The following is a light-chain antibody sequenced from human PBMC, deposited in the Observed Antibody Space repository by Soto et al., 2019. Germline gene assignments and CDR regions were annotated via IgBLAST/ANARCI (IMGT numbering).Light chain of an antibody. CDR2: EVS. V-gene: IGLV2-18*02. J-gene: IGLJ1*01. Sequence: QSVLTQPPSVSGSPGQSVSISCTGTSSDVGSYNRVSWYQQPPGTAPKLMIYEVSNRPSGVPDRFSGSKSGNTASLTISGLQAEDEADYYCSSYTSSSIYVVGTGTKVA. CDR3: SSYTSSSIYV. CDR1: SSDVGSYNR.